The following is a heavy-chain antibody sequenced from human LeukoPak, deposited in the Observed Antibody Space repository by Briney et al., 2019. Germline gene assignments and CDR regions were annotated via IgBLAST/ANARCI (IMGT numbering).Heavy chain of an antibody. CDR3: ARGPPLDYYYMDV. CDR2: ISAYNGNT. V-gene: IGHV1-18*01. CDR1: GYTFTSYG. Sequence: ASVKVSCKASGYTFTSYGISWVRQAPGQGLEWMGWISAYNGNTNYAQKFQGRVTMTRDTSISTAYMELSRLRSDDTAVYYCARGPPLDYYYMDVWGKGTTVTVSS. J-gene: IGHJ6*03.